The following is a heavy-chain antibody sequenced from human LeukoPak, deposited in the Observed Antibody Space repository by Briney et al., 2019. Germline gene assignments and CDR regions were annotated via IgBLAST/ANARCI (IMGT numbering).Heavy chain of an antibody. CDR3: ARAFYCSSTSCYYFARNYYYGKGV. CDR1: GGSISSYY. Sequence: SETLSLTCTVSGGSISSYYWSWIRQPPGKGLEWIGYIYYSGSTNYNPSLKSRVTISVDTSKNQFSLKLSSVTAADTAVYYCARAFYCSSTSCYYFARNYYYGKGVWGQGTTVTVSS. D-gene: IGHD2-2*01. V-gene: IGHV4-59*12. J-gene: IGHJ6*02. CDR2: IYYSGST.